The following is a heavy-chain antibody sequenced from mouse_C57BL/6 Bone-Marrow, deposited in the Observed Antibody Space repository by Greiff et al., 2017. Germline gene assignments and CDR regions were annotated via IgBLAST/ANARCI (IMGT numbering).Heavy chain of an antibody. CDR3: ARERSTMVTIWYFDV. V-gene: IGHV1-26*01. CDR1: GYTFTDYY. CDR2: INPNNGGT. J-gene: IGHJ1*03. Sequence: VQLQQSGPELVKPGASVKISCKASGYTFTDYYMNWVKQSHGKSLEWIGDINPNNGGTSYNQKFKGKATLTVDKSSSTAYMELRSLTSEDSAVXYCARERSTMVTIWYFDVWGTGTTVTVSS. D-gene: IGHD2-2*01.